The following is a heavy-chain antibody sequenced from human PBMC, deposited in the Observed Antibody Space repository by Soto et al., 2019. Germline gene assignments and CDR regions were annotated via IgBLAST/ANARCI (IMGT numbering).Heavy chain of an antibody. CDR1: SYTFSSFG. CDR3: AGLYHHDSSGYYDY. J-gene: IGHJ4*02. Sequence: ASVKVSCKTSSYTFSSFGISWVRQAPGQGPEWMGWISVYNGDTNYAQKVQGRVTMTRDTSTSTFHMELSSLTSEDTAVYYCAGLYHHDSSGYYDYWGQGTLVTVSS. V-gene: IGHV1-18*04. CDR2: ISVYNGDT. D-gene: IGHD3-22*01.